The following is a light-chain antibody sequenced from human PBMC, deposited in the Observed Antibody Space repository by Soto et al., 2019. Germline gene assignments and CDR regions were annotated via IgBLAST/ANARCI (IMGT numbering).Light chain of an antibody. J-gene: IGLJ2*01. V-gene: IGLV2-14*03. CDR1: RSDIGAYNF. CDR3: TSWTTSTTMI. CDR2: DVN. Sequence: QSALTQPASVSGPPGQSITISCTGTRSDIGAYNFVSWYQQHPGEVPKLILYDVNVRPSGVSNRFSGSKSGNTASLTISGLQAEDEAAYYCTSWTTSTTMIFGGGTKVTVL.